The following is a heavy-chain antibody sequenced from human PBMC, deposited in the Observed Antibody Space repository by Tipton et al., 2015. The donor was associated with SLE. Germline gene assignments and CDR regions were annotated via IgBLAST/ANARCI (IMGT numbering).Heavy chain of an antibody. V-gene: IGHV4-59*08. CDR2: IYYSGST. CDR1: GGSISSYY. CDR3: ARHVTYYGSGRVWFDP. D-gene: IGHD3-10*01. J-gene: IGHJ5*02. Sequence: LRLSCTVSGGSISSYYWSWIRQPPGKGLEWIGYIYYSGSTNYNPSLKSRVTISVDTSKNHFSLKLSSVTAADTAVYYCARHVTYYGSGRVWFDPWGQGTLVTVSS.